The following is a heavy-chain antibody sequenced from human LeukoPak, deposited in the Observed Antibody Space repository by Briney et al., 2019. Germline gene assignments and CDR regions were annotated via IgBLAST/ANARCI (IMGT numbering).Heavy chain of an antibody. CDR2: ISAYNGNT. CDR1: GYTFTSYG. J-gene: IGHJ4*02. V-gene: IGHV1-18*01. CDR3: ARGNFYDNKGYSPELRY. Sequence: ASVKVSCKASGYTFTSYGMSWVRQAPGQGLEWMGWISAYNGNTNYAQKLQGRVTMTTDTSTSTAYMELRSLRSDDTAVYYCARGNFYDNKGYSPELRYWGQGTLVTVSS. D-gene: IGHD3-10*01.